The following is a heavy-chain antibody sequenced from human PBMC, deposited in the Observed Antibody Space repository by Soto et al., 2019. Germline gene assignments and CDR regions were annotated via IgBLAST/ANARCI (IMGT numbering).Heavy chain of an antibody. D-gene: IGHD3-3*01. V-gene: IGHV1-18*01. CDR2: ISAYNGNT. Sequence: GASVKVSCKASGYTFTSYGISWVRQAPGQGLEWMGWISAYNGNTNYAQKLQGRVTMTTDTSTSTAYMELRSLRSDDTAVYYCARGDYDFWSGYLGGSWFDPWGQGTLVTVSS. J-gene: IGHJ5*02. CDR1: GYTFTSYG. CDR3: ARGDYDFWSGYLGGSWFDP.